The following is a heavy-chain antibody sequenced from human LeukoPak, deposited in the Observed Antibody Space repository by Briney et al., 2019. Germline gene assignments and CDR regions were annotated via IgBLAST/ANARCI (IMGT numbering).Heavy chain of an antibody. CDR2: INHSGST. CDR1: GGSFSGYY. Sequence: PSETLSLTCAVYGGSFSGYYWSWIRQPPGKGLEWIGEINHSGSTNYNPSLKSRVTISVDTSKNQFSLKLSSVTAADTAVYYCARGPRVFSRPNYYYYYYYMDVWGKGTTVTVSS. D-gene: IGHD3-10*02. CDR3: ARGPRVFSRPNYYYYYYYMDV. J-gene: IGHJ6*03. V-gene: IGHV4-34*01.